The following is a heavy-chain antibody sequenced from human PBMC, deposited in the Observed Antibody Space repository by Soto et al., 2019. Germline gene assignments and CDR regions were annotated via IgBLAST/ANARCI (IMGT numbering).Heavy chain of an antibody. CDR3: AHIHDSGQRHYSYCYYLDV. CDR1: GVSLTTSGEA. D-gene: IGHD3-10*01. Sequence: ITLKESGPTLVKPTQTLTLTCTFSGVSLTTSGEAVGWIRQPPGKALEWLALIYWDHDKRSSPSLKSRLTITKDTTKNQVVLTMTNMDPVHTATHYCAHIHDSGQRHYSYCYYLDVWGKGTTVTVSS. CDR2: IYWDHDK. V-gene: IGHV2-5*02. J-gene: IGHJ6*03.